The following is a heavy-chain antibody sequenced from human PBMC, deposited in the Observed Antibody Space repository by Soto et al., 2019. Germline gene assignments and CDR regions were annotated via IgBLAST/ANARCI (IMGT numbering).Heavy chain of an antibody. V-gene: IGHV3-30*18. Sequence: GGSLRLSCAASGFTFSSYGMHWDRQAPGKGLEWVAVISYDGSNKYYADSVKGRFTISRDNSKNTLYLQMNSLRAEDTAVYYCAKDGADYDPDFNYYYYYMDVWGKGTTVTVSS. CDR3: AKDGADYDPDFNYYYYYMDV. CDR2: ISYDGSNK. CDR1: GFTFSSYG. D-gene: IGHD3-3*01. J-gene: IGHJ6*03.